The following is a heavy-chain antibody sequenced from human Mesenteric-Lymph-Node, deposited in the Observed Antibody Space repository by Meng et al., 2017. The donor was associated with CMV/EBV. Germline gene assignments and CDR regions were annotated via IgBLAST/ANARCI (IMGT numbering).Heavy chain of an antibody. Sequence: GESLKISCAASGFTFSNAWMSWVRQAPGKGLEWVARIKSKIDGGATDYAAPVKGKFTISRDDSKNTLYLQMNSLKTEDTAVYYCTTEVRTRNNCYPKGAYDIWGQGTVVTVSS. V-gene: IGHV3-15*01. CDR1: GFTFSNAW. D-gene: IGHD1-1*01. CDR2: IKSKIDGGAT. J-gene: IGHJ3*02. CDR3: TTEVRTRNNCYPKGAYDI.